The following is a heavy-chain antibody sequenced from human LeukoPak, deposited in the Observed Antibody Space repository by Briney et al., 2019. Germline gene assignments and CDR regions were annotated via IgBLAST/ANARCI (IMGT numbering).Heavy chain of an antibody. V-gene: IGHV3-33*01. Sequence: GGSLRLSCAASGFTFSSYGMHWVRQAPGKGLEWVAVIWYDGSNKYYADSVKGRFTISRDNSKNTLYLQMNSLRAEDTAVYYCARSNYYDSSGYYGLDYWGQGTLVTVSA. CDR1: GFTFSSYG. CDR3: ARSNYYDSSGYYGLDY. D-gene: IGHD3-22*01. CDR2: IWYDGSNK. J-gene: IGHJ4*02.